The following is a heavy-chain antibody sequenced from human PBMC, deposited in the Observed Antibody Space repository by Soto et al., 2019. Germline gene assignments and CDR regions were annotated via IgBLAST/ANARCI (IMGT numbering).Heavy chain of an antibody. CDR3: ARDGDSSSPFDI. Sequence: QVQLVQSGAEVKKPGASVKVSCKASGYTFTGNYMHWVRQAPGHGLEWMGRINPNSGGTNYAQKFQGRVTVTRDTSISAAYMELSRLRSDDTAVYYCARDGDSSSPFDIWGQGTMVTVSS. CDR1: GYTFTGNY. V-gene: IGHV1-2*06. CDR2: INPNSGGT. D-gene: IGHD6-6*01. J-gene: IGHJ3*02.